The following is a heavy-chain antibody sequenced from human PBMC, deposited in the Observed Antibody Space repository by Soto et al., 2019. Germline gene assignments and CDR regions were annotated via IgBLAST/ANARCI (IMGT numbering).Heavy chain of an antibody. CDR3: VRGGGYDPFDY. CDR2: ISHLENT. CDR1: GASISYGGFS. V-gene: IGHV4-30-2*06. J-gene: IGHJ4*02. Sequence: KASETLSLTCTVSGASISYGGFSWSWIRQSPGKGLEWIGYISHLENTYFHPSFKSRLIMSIDRSRNQFSLNLSSVTAADRAVYYCVRGGGYDPFDYWGQGVLVTVSS. D-gene: IGHD5-12*01.